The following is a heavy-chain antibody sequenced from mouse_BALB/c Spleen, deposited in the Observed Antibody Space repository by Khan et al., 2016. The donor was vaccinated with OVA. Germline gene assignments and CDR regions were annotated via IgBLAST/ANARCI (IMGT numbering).Heavy chain of an antibody. CDR1: GFSLTNNG. V-gene: IGHV2-3*01. D-gene: IGHD2-3*01. CDR2: VWGDGRT. J-gene: IGHJ4*01. CDR3: ARFSDGTFIYCGLDN. Sequence: VKLEESGPGLVAPSQSLSITCTVAGFSLTNNGVSWVRQPPGKGLEWLGVVWGDGRTNYHSALISRLSISKDNSKSRVFLKLNSLQTADTATYCCARFSDGTFIYCGLDNWGQGTRVTVSS.